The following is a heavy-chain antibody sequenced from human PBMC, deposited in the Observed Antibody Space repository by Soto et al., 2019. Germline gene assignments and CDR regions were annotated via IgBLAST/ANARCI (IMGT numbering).Heavy chain of an antibody. J-gene: IGHJ6*03. Sequence: EVQLLESGGGLVQPGGSLRLSCAASGFTFRSYAMSWVRQAPGKGLEWVSAISGSGGSTYYADSVKGRFTISRDNSKNTLYLQMNSLRAEDTAVYYCAKFYSNYVYYYYYMDVWGKGTTVTVSS. CDR3: AKFYSNYVYYYYYMDV. CDR2: ISGSGGST. V-gene: IGHV3-23*01. D-gene: IGHD4-4*01. CDR1: GFTFRSYA.